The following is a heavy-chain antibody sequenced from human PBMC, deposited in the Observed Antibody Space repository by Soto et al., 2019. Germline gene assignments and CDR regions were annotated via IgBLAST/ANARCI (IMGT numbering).Heavy chain of an antibody. CDR1: GFTFNRYS. Sequence: GGSLRLSCTTSGFTFNRYSMNWVRQAPGKGLEWVSYITSGSTTIYYADSVKGRFTISRDNAENSLYLQMNSLRDEDTAVYYCAKGRSYYYYYGVDVWGQGTTVTVSS. V-gene: IGHV3-48*02. J-gene: IGHJ6*02. CDR2: ITSGSTTI. CDR3: AKGRSYYYYYGVDV.